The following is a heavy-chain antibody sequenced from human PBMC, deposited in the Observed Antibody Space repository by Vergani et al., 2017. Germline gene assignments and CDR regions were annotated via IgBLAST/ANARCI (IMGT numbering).Heavy chain of an antibody. D-gene: IGHD5-12*01. CDR2: ISGSGGST. J-gene: IGHJ4*02. CDR1: GFTFSSYA. V-gene: IGHV3-23*01. CDR3: ARDQGDDIMATQNY. Sequence: EVQLLESGGGLVQPGGSLRLPCAASGFTFSSYAMSWVRQAPGKGLEWVSAISGSGGSTYYADSVKGRFTISRDNSKNTLYLQMNSLRAEDTAVYYCARDQGDDIMATQNYWAKGTLVTVSS.